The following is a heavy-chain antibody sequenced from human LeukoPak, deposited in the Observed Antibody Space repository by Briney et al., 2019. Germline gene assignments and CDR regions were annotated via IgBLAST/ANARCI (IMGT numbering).Heavy chain of an antibody. J-gene: IGHJ4*02. V-gene: IGHV3-30*04. D-gene: IGHD6-13*01. Sequence: GGSLRLSCAASGFTFSSYAMHWVRQAPGKGLEWVAVISYDGSNKYYADSVKGRFTISRDNSKNTLYLQMNSLRAEDTAVYYCARDSPYSRQQLAYYFDYWGQGTLVTVSS. CDR1: GFTFSSYA. CDR2: ISYDGSNK. CDR3: ARDSPYSRQQLAYYFDY.